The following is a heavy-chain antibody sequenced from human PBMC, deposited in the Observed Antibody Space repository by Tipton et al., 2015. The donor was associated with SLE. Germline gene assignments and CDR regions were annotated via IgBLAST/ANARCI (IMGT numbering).Heavy chain of an antibody. CDR1: GYTFTSCG. V-gene: IGHV1-18*01. D-gene: IGHD1-26*01. CDR2: ISAYNGNT. Sequence: QSGAEVKKPGASVKVSCKASGYTFTSCGISWVRQAPGQGLEWMGWISAYNGNTNYAQKLQGRVTMTTDTSTSTAYMELRSLRSDDTAVYYCARESRRYSGSPGAFDIWGQGTMVTVSS. CDR3: ARESRRYSGSPGAFDI. J-gene: IGHJ3*02.